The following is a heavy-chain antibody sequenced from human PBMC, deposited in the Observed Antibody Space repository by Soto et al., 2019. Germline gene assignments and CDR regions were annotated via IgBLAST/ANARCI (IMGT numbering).Heavy chain of an antibody. D-gene: IGHD2-21*01. CDR1: GFSFSDYF. CDR3: ARDLREASPVAVAY. Sequence: GGSLRLSCAASGFSFSDYFMSWIRQSPAKGLEWVSYISSSGNTIHYADSVKGRFTISRDIAKNSLYLQLNSLRAEDTAVYYCARDLREASPVAVAYWGQGTLVTVSS. V-gene: IGHV3-11*01. CDR2: ISSSGNTI. J-gene: IGHJ4*02.